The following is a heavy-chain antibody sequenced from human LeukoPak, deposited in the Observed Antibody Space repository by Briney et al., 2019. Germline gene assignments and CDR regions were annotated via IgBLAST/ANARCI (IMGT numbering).Heavy chain of an antibody. CDR2: IIPLFVTP. Sequence: SVKVSCKASGGTFSSYSVSWVRQAPGHGLERMGGIIPLFVTPNYAQKFQGRVTITADESTKIAYMELRSLRSDDTAIYYCARERLGYCGSTSCSDAFDIWGQGTMVTVSS. J-gene: IGHJ3*02. V-gene: IGHV1-69*01. CDR3: ARERLGYCGSTSCSDAFDI. CDR1: GGTFSSYS. D-gene: IGHD2-2*01.